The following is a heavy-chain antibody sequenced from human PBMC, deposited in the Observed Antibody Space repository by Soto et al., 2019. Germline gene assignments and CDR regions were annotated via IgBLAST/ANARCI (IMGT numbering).Heavy chain of an antibody. CDR3: ARESAYYDILTGYYKPPLINNRFDP. Sequence: GGSLRLSCAASGFTFSSYSMNWVRQAPGKGLEWVSSISSSSSYIYYADSVKGRFTISRDNAKNSLYLQMNSLRAEDTAVYYCARESAYYDILTGYYKPPLINNRFDPWGQGTLVTVSS. V-gene: IGHV3-21*01. CDR1: GFTFSSYS. D-gene: IGHD3-9*01. J-gene: IGHJ5*02. CDR2: ISSSSSYI.